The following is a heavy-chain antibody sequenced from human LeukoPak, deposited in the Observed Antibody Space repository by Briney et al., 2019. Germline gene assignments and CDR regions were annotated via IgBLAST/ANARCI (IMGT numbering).Heavy chain of an antibody. CDR3: ARECPRGILDY. V-gene: IGHV4-59*08. D-gene: IGHD3-10*01. CDR2: IYYSGST. Sequence: SETLSLTCTVSGGSISSYYWSWIRQPPGKGLEWIGYIYYSGSTNYNPSLKSRVTISVDTSKNQFSLKLSSVTAADTAVYYCARECPRGILDYWGQGTLVTVSS. J-gene: IGHJ4*02. CDR1: GGSISSYY.